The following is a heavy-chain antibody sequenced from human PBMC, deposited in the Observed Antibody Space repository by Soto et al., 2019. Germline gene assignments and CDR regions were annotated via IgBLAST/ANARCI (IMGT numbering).Heavy chain of an antibody. Sequence: PAGSLRLSCAASGFAFNFYSISWVRQAPGKGLEWVSSITSDSKYIYHADSVKGRFTISRDNAKNSLYLQMNSLRPEDTAVYYCARSMGPVTTSGYYFDYWGQGAQVTVSS. CDR1: GFAFNFYS. J-gene: IGHJ4*02. V-gene: IGHV3-21*01. CDR3: ARSMGPVTTSGYYFDY. D-gene: IGHD4-17*01. CDR2: ITSDSKYI.